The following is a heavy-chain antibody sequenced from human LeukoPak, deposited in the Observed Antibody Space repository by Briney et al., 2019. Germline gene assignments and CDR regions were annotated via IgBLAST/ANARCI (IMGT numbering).Heavy chain of an antibody. CDR3: TRGAGWLIDY. Sequence: SETLSLICTVSDDSISDYYRGWLRQPPGKGLEWIGYFYNSGRSTYNPSLTSRVTISADTSKNHFSLKLNSVTTADTAVYYCTRGAGWLIDYWGQGILVTVSS. CDR2: FYNSGRS. J-gene: IGHJ4*02. CDR1: DDSISDYY. V-gene: IGHV4-59*01. D-gene: IGHD3-16*01.